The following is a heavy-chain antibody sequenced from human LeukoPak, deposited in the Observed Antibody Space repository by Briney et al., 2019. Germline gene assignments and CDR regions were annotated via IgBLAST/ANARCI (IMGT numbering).Heavy chain of an antibody. Sequence: AASVKVSCTASGYTFTGYYMHWVRQAPGQGLEWMGWINPNSGGTNYAQKFQGRVTMTRDTSISTAYMELSRLRSDDTAVYYCASEGSIVGARVFDYWGQGTLVTVSS. D-gene: IGHD1-26*01. J-gene: IGHJ4*02. CDR1: GYTFTGYY. CDR3: ASEGSIVGARVFDY. CDR2: INPNSGGT. V-gene: IGHV1-2*02.